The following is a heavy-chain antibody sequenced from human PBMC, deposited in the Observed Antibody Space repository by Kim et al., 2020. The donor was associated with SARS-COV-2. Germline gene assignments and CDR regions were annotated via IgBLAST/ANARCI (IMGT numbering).Heavy chain of an antibody. Sequence: VQGTVTMTRETSTSTVYMELSSLRSEDTAVYYCARPYYDILTGYCHFDYWGQGTLVTVSS. J-gene: IGHJ4*02. CDR3: ARPYYDILTGYCHFDY. D-gene: IGHD3-9*01. V-gene: IGHV1-46*01.